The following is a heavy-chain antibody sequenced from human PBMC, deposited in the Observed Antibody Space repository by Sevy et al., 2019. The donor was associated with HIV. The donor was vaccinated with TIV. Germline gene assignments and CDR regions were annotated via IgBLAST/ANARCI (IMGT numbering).Heavy chain of an antibody. Sequence: GGSLRLSCAASGFTFSSYWMSWIRQAPGKGLEWVAKIKQDGSEKYYVDSVKGRFTISRDNTKNSLYLQMNSLRAEDTAVYYCAREIPAALFDYWGQGTLVTVSS. J-gene: IGHJ4*02. D-gene: IGHD2-2*01. V-gene: IGHV3-7*03. CDR1: GFTFSSYW. CDR3: AREIPAALFDY. CDR2: IKQDGSEK.